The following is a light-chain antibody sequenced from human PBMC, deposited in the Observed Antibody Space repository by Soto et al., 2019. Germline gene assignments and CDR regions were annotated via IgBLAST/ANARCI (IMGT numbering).Light chain of an antibody. CDR2: GTS. Sequence: EIVXTXSPAXXXXXXGEXATLSCRASQSVSSNLAWYQQKPGQAPRLLIYGTSTRATGIPARFSGSGSGTEFTLTISSLQSEDFAVYYCQHYNNWPRTFGQGTKVEIK. J-gene: IGKJ1*01. V-gene: IGKV3-15*01. CDR3: QHYNNWPRT. CDR1: QSVSSN.